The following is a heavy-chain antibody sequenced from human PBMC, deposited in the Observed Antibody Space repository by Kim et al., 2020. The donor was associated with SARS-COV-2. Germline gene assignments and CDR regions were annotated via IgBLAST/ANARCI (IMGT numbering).Heavy chain of an antibody. CDR2: IKQDGSEK. Sequence: GGSLRLSCAASGFTFSSYWMSWVRQAPGKGLEWVANIKQDGSEKYYVDSVKGRFTISRDNAKNSLYLQMNSLRAEDTAVYYCASLDSYYYYYGMDVWGQGTTVTVSS. J-gene: IGHJ6*02. D-gene: IGHD2-21*01. CDR1: GFTFSSYW. CDR3: ASLDSYYYYYGMDV. V-gene: IGHV3-7*03.